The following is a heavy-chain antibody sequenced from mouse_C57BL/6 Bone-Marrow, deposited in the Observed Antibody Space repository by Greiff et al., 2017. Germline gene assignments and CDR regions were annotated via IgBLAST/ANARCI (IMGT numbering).Heavy chain of an antibody. V-gene: IGHV1-47*01. J-gene: IGHJ2*01. CDR1: GYTFPPYP. CDR3: ARSSTFFYYMDY. CDR2: FHPYNDDT. Sequence: VQLPPSGAELVKPGASVTMSCQASGYTFPPYPIEWMQQTHGKSLAWIGNFHPYNDDTKYNDKFKGQATLTVEKSSNTVYLELSRLTSDDAAVYYCARSSTFFYYMDYWGQGTTRTVSS. D-gene: IGHD5-1*01.